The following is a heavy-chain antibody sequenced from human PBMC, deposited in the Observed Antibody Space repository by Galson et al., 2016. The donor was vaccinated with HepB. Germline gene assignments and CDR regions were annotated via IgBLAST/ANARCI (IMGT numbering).Heavy chain of an antibody. V-gene: IGHV3-30-3*01. Sequence: SLRLSCAASGFTFSTYAIHWVRQAPGKGLEWVIVISYGGGSHKYFADSVKGRFTISRDNANNSLYLQMHSLRAEDTAVYYCARGGGRDSSGYTLDYWGQGTLVTVSS. D-gene: IGHD3-22*01. J-gene: IGHJ4*02. CDR3: ARGGGRDSSGYTLDY. CDR2: ISYGGGSHK. CDR1: GFTFSTYA.